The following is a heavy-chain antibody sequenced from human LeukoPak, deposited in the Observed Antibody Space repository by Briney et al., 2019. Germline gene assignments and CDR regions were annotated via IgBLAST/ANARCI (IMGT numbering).Heavy chain of an antibody. Sequence: PSETLSLTCSVSGYSISSGYYWGWIRQSPGKGLEWIASMYHSGSTYYNPSLKSRVTISLDMSKNQFSLKLNSVTAADTAVYYCTRERPRDGNNPPVDHWGQGTLVTVSS. CDR2: MYHSGST. D-gene: IGHD5-24*01. CDR1: GYSISSGYY. J-gene: IGHJ4*02. CDR3: TRERPRDGNNPPVDH. V-gene: IGHV4-38-2*02.